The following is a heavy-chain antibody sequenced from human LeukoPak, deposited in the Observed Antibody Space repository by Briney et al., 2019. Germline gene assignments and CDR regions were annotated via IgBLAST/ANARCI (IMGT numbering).Heavy chain of an antibody. Sequence: GGSLRLSCAASGFTFSSYWMSWVRQAPGKGLEWVANIKQDGSEKYYVDSVKGRFTISRDNAKNSLYLQMNSLRAEDTAVYYCARFITGFGEFHLDYWGQGTLVTVSS. D-gene: IGHD3-10*01. CDR3: ARFITGFGEFHLDY. V-gene: IGHV3-7*01. CDR1: GFTFSSYW. J-gene: IGHJ4*02. CDR2: IKQDGSEK.